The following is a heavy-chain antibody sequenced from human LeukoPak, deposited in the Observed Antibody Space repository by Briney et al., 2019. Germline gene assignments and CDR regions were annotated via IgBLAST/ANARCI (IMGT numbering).Heavy chain of an antibody. CDR3: AKGYCSSTSCPNDY. V-gene: IGHV3-23*01. J-gene: IGHJ4*02. Sequence: PGGSLRLSCAASGFTFSSYAMSWVRQAPGKGLEWVSAISGSGGSTYYADSVKGRFTISRDNSKNTLYLQMNSLRAEDTAVYYCAKGYCSSTSCPNDYWGQRTLVTVSS. CDR2: ISGSGGST. CDR1: GFTFSSYA. D-gene: IGHD2-2*01.